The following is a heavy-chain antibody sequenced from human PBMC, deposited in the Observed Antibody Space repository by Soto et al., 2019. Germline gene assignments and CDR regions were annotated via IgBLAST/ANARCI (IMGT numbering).Heavy chain of an antibody. CDR1: GFTFSSYA. J-gene: IGHJ2*01. V-gene: IGHV3-30-3*01. CDR2: ISYDGSNK. CDR3: ASENYAGNSNRYFDL. Sequence: QVQLVESGGGVVQPGRSLRLSCAAYGFTFSSYAMHWVRQAPGKGLEWVAVISYDGSNKYYADSVKGRFTISRDNSKNTLYLQMNSLRAEDTAVYYCASENYAGNSNRYFDLWGRGTLVTVSS. D-gene: IGHD1-7*01.